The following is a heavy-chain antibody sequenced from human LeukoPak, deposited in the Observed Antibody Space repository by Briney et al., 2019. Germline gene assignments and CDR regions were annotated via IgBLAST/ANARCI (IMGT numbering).Heavy chain of an antibody. J-gene: IGHJ4*02. CDR1: GFTFSDYY. D-gene: IGHD3-10*01. Sequence: GGSLRLSCAASGFTFSDYYMSWIRQAPGKGLEWVSYISSSSSYTNYADSVKGRFTISRDNAKNSLYLQMNSLRAEDTAVYYCARAQRWLGELLAHFDYWGQGTLVTVSS. V-gene: IGHV3-11*05. CDR2: ISSSSSYT. CDR3: ARAQRWLGELLAHFDY.